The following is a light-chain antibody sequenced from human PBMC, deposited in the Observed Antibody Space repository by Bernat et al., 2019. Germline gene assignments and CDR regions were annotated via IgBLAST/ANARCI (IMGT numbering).Light chain of an antibody. J-gene: IGKJ1*01. CDR1: QSINTN. CDR3: QPDRRYPVT. CDR2: KAS. Sequence: DIQMTQCPSSLSASVGDRVTITCRASQSINTNLNWHQQKPGKAPKLLIYKASSLQSGLPSTFSGSGSGTEFTLTISSLQPDDFATYFCQPDRRYPVTFGPGTKVEI. V-gene: IGKV1-5*03.